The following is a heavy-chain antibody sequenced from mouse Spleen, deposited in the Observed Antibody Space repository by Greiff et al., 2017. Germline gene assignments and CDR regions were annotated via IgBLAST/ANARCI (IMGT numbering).Heavy chain of an antibody. Sequence: EVKLQESGGDLVKPGGSLKLSCAASGFTFSSYGMSWVRQTPDKRLEWVATISSGGSYTYYPDSVKGRFTISRDNAKNTLYLQMSSLKSEDTAMYYCARHLPYYYGSSYGGYFDVWGTGTTVTVSS. V-gene: IGHV5-6*01. D-gene: IGHD1-1*01. CDR3: ARHLPYYYGSSYGGYFDV. CDR2: ISSGGSYT. CDR1: GFTFSSYG. J-gene: IGHJ1*03.